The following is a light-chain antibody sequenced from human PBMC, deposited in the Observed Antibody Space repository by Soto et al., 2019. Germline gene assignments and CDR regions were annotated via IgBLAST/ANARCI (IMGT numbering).Light chain of an antibody. Sequence: ERVMTQSPANLSVSPGESATLFCRASQSVNSNLAWFQQKPGQAPRLLIFGTSNRAPGIPDRFSGSGSGTDFTLTISRLEPDDFAVYYCQHYGDSSWTFGQGTKVDIK. CDR3: QHYGDSSWT. CDR2: GTS. J-gene: IGKJ1*01. V-gene: IGKV3-20*01. CDR1: QSVNSN.